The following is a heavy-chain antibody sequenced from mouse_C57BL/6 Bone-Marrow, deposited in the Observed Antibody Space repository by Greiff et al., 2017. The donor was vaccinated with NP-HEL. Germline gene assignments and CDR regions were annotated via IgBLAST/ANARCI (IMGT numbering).Heavy chain of an antibody. CDR1: GYTFTDYN. V-gene: IGHV1-18*01. Sequence: EVQLKESGPELVKPGASVKIPCKASGYTFTDYNMDWVKQSHGKSLEWIGDINPNNGGTIYSQKFKGKATLTVDKSSSTAYMELRSLTSEDTAVYYCARKGDYGSSYWYFDVWGTGTTVTVSS. CDR3: ARKGDYGSSYWYFDV. CDR2: INPNNGGT. J-gene: IGHJ1*03. D-gene: IGHD1-1*01.